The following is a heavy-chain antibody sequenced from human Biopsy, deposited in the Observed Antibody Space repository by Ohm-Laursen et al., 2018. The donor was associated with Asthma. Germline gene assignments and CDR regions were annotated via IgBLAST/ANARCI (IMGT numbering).Heavy chain of an antibody. D-gene: IGHD2-21*01. CDR3: VRWRSGYPDHYSDF. J-gene: IGHJ4*02. V-gene: IGHV3-30*03. CDR1: GFTFRNFG. CDR2: ISSDVRE. Sequence: SLRLSCAASGFTFRNFGMHWVRQAPGKGLEWVALISSDVREWYADSVKGRFTISRGNSKNTLDLQMNSLRGDDTAVYYCVRWRSGYPDHYSDFWGLGTLVTVS.